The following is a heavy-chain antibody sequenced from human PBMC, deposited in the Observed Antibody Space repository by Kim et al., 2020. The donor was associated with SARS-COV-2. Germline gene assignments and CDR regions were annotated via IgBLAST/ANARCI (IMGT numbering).Heavy chain of an antibody. J-gene: IGHJ6*03. Sequence: ASVKVSCKASGYTFTSSDINWVRQATGQGLEWMGWMNPNSRNTGYALKFQGRVTMTRNTAISTAYIELSSLRSEDTAVYYCARAARGSSWPSVAFYYMDVWGKGTTVTVSS. V-gene: IGHV1-8*01. CDR3: ARAARGSSWPSVAFYYMDV. D-gene: IGHD6-13*01. CDR1: GYTFTSSD. CDR2: MNPNSRNT.